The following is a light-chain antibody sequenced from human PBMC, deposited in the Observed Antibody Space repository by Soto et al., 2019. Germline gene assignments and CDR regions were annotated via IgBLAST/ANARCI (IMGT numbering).Light chain of an antibody. V-gene: IGKV3-11*01. CDR2: DAS. CDR3: QQCGSSST. J-gene: IGKJ5*01. CDR1: QSVSSY. Sequence: IVLTQSPATLSLSPGERATLSCRASQSVSSYLAWYQKKPGQAPRLLIYDASNRATGIPARFSGSGSGTDFTLTISRLEPEDFAVYYCQQCGSSSTFGQGTRLEIK.